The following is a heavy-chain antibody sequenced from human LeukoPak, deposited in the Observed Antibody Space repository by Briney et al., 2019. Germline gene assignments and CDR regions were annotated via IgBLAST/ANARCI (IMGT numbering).Heavy chain of an antibody. CDR1: GFIVSANY. D-gene: IGHD3-9*01. CDR3: ARDRAYYDILTGDYYGMDV. Sequence: GGSLRLSCTASGFIVSANYMNWVRQAPGKGLGWVSVIFSGGTTYYTDSVTGRFTISRDTSKNTLYLQLSSLRAEDTAVYYCARDRAYYDILTGDYYGMDVWGQGTTVTVSS. V-gene: IGHV3-66*01. J-gene: IGHJ6*02. CDR2: IFSGGTT.